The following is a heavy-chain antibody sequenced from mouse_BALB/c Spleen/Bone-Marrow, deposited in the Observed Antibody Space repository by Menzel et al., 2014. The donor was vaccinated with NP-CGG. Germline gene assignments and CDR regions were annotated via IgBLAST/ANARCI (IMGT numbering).Heavy chain of an antibody. D-gene: IGHD1-1*01. CDR3: AREATVVAKDYFDY. Sequence: EVKLVESGGGLVQPGGSRKLSCAASGFTFSSFGMHWVRQAPEKGLEWVAYISSGSSTIYYADTVKGRFTISRDNPKNTLFLQMTSLRSEDTAMDYCAREATVVAKDYFDYWGQGTTLTVSS. CDR2: ISSGSSTI. J-gene: IGHJ2*01. CDR1: GFTFSSFG. V-gene: IGHV5-17*02.